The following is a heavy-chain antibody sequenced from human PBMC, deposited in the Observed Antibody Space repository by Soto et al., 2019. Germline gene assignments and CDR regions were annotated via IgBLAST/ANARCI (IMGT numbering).Heavy chain of an antibody. CDR3: AKPIGTMVRGTDV. D-gene: IGHD3-10*01. Sequence: GGSLRLSCAASGFTFGSYWMHWVRQAPGKGLEWVSAISGSGGSTYYADSVKGRFTISRDNSKNTLYLQMNSLRAEDTAVYYCAKPIGTMVRGTDVWGKGTTVTVSS. J-gene: IGHJ6*04. CDR2: ISGSGGST. CDR1: GFTFGSYW. V-gene: IGHV3-23*01.